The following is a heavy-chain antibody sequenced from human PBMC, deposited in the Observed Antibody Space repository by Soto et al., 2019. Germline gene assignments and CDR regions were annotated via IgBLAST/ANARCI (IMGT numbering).Heavy chain of an antibody. J-gene: IGHJ4*02. D-gene: IGHD3-10*01. V-gene: IGHV3-30*18. CDR2: ISYDGSNK. Sequence: GGSLRLSCAASGFTFSSYGMHWVRQAPGKGLEWVAVISYDGSNKYYADSVKGRFTISRDNSKNTLYLQMNSLRAEDTAVYYCAKTEIPWFGELLYFDYWGQGTLVTVSS. CDR3: AKTEIPWFGELLYFDY. CDR1: GFTFSSYG.